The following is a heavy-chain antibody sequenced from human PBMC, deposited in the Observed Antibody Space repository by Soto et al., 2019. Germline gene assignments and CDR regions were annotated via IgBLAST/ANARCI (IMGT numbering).Heavy chain of an antibody. Sequence: SSETLSLTCTVSGASISGYYWSWIRKSAGKGLEWIGRIYATGTTDYNPSLKSRVMMSVDTSKKQFSLKLRSVTAADTAVYYCVRDGTKTLRDWFDPWGQGISVTVSS. V-gene: IGHV4-4*07. D-gene: IGHD1-1*01. CDR2: IYATGTT. J-gene: IGHJ5*02. CDR3: VRDGTKTLRDWFDP. CDR1: GASISGYY.